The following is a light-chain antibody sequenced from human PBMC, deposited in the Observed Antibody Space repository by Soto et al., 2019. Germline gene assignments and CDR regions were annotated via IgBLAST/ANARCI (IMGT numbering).Light chain of an antibody. CDR2: REH. CDR1: SSNIGSNT. J-gene: IGLJ3*02. V-gene: IGLV1-44*01. CDR3: AAWDDSLSGWV. Sequence: QSVLTQPPSASGTPGQRVTISCSGSSSNIGSNTVNWYQLLPGTAPKLLIYREHQRPSGVPARFSGSKSGTSASLAISGLQSEDEADYYCAAWDDSLSGWVFGGGTKLTVL.